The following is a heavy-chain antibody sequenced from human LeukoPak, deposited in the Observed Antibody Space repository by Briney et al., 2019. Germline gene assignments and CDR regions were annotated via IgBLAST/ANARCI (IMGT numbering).Heavy chain of an antibody. CDR2: FDPEDGET. CDR3: ATTGRTRDYFDY. Sequence: ASVKVSCKVSGYTLTELSMHWGRQAPGKGLEWMGGFDPEDGETIYAQKFQGRVTMTEDTSTDTAYMELSSLRSEDTAVYYCATTGRTRDYFDYWGQGTLVTVSS. D-gene: IGHD1-14*01. J-gene: IGHJ4*02. V-gene: IGHV1-24*01. CDR1: GYTLTELS.